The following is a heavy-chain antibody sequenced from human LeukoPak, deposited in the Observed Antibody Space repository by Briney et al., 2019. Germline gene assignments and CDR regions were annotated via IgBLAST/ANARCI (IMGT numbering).Heavy chain of an antibody. Sequence: GGSLRLSCAASGFTFSTYSMNWVRQAPGKGLERVSSISSSSSYIYYAESMKGRFTISRDNSKNPLYLQMNSLRADDTAVYYCSSGQHRVDYSNDGFDIWGQGTMVTVFS. CDR3: SSGQHRVDYSNDGFDI. CDR1: GFTFSTYS. V-gene: IGHV3-21*01. D-gene: IGHD2-2*01. CDR2: ISSSSSYI. J-gene: IGHJ3*02.